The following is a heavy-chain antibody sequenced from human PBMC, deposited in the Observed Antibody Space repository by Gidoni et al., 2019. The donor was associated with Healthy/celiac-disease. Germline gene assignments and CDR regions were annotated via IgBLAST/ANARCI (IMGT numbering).Heavy chain of an antibody. D-gene: IGHD5-18*01. Sequence: QVQLKESGPGLVKPSGTMSILCAVAGRSISRSNWWRWVRQPPGTGLEWIGEIYHSGSTNYNASLKSRVTISVYKSKNQFSLKLSSVTAADTAVYYCARVTAMVTAARAFDYWGQGTLVTVSS. V-gene: IGHV4-4*02. J-gene: IGHJ4*02. CDR2: IYHSGST. CDR3: ARVTAMVTAARAFDY. CDR1: GRSISRSNW.